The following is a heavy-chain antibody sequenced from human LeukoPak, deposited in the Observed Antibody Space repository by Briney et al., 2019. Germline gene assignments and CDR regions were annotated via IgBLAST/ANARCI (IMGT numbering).Heavy chain of an antibody. CDR3: ARDPTLYSYAPDAFDI. D-gene: IGHD5-18*01. Sequence: SETLSLTCTVSGGSISSYYWGWIRQPPGKGLEWIGSIYHSGSTYYNPSLKSRVTISVDTSKNQFSLKLSSVTAADTAVYYCARDPTLYSYAPDAFDIWGQGTMVTVSS. J-gene: IGHJ3*02. CDR1: GGSISSYY. CDR2: IYHSGST. V-gene: IGHV4-38-2*02.